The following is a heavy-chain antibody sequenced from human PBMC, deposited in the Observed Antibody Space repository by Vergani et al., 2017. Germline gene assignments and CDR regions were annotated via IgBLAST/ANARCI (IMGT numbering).Heavy chain of an antibody. J-gene: IGHJ4*02. CDR3: ARGELVYCGVDCYPFDY. D-gene: IGHD2-21*01. Sequence: QVQLVQSGAEVKKPGASVKVSCKASGYTFTSYYIHWVRQAPGQGLEWMGIINPSGGITSYAQKFQGRCTMTRDTSTITVYMELSSLRAEDTAVYYCARGELVYCGVDCYPFDYWGQGTLVTVSS. V-gene: IGHV1-46*01. CDR1: GYTFTSYY. CDR2: INPSGGIT.